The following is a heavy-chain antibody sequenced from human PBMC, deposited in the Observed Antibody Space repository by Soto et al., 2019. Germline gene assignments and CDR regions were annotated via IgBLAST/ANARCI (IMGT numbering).Heavy chain of an antibody. CDR3: ASWNDYGDYGDAFDI. D-gene: IGHD4-17*01. CDR2: ISAYNGNT. V-gene: IGHV1-18*01. J-gene: IGHJ3*02. Sequence: ASVKVSCKASGYTFTSYGISWVRQAPGQGLEWMGWISAYNGNTNYAQKLQGRVTMTTDTSTSTAYMELRSLRSDDTAVYYCASWNDYGDYGDAFDIWGQGTMVTVS. CDR1: GYTFTSYG.